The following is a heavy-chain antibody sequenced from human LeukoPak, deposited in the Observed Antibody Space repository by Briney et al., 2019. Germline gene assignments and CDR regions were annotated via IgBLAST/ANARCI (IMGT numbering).Heavy chain of an antibody. CDR3: AKGDDYSYGYDY. J-gene: IGHJ4*02. V-gene: IGHV3-43*01. D-gene: IGHD5-18*01. Sequence: GGSLRLSCIASGFTFADYTMHWVRQGPGKGLGWVSLITWDGDNTNYAASVRGRFTISRDNSRNSLFLQMNSLRTDDSGLYYCAKGDDYSYGYDYWGQGTLVAVSS. CDR2: ITWDGDNT. CDR1: GFTFADYT.